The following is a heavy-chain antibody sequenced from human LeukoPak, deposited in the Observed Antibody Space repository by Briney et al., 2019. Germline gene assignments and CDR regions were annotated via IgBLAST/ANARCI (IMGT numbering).Heavy chain of an antibody. CDR3: ARLRYSYGFILDY. CDR1: GGSISSSSYY. D-gene: IGHD5-18*01. J-gene: IGHJ4*02. Sequence: PSETLSLTCTVSGGSISSSSYYWGWIRQPPGKGLEWIGSIYYSGSTYYNPSLKSRVTISVDTSKNQFSLKLSSVTAADTAVYYCARLRYSYGFILDYWGQGTLVTVSS. V-gene: IGHV4-39*07. CDR2: IYYSGST.